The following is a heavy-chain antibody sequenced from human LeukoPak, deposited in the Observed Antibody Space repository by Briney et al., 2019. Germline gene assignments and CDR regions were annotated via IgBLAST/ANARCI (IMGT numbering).Heavy chain of an antibody. Sequence: GGSLRLSCAASGFTFSSYDMHWVRHATGKGLEWVSAIGTAGDTYYPGSVKGRFTISRENAKNSLYLQMNSLRAGDTAVYYCARGHYSGYDYWYFDLWGRGTLVTVSS. V-gene: IGHV3-13*01. J-gene: IGHJ2*01. D-gene: IGHD5-12*01. CDR1: GFTFSSYD. CDR3: ARGHYSGYDYWYFDL. CDR2: IGTAGDT.